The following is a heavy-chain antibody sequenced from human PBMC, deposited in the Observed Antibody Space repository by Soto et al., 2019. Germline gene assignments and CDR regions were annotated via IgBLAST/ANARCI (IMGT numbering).Heavy chain of an antibody. CDR1: GFTFSSYG. J-gene: IGHJ4*02. V-gene: IGHV3-30*18. CDR2: ISYDGSNK. Sequence: QVQLVESGGGVVQPGRSLRLSCAASGFTFSSYGMRWVRQAPGKGLEWVAVISYDGSNKYYADSVKGRFTISRDNSKNTLYLQMNSLRAEDTAVYYCAKETHSSSAYWGQGTLVTVSS. D-gene: IGHD6-13*01. CDR3: AKETHSSSAY.